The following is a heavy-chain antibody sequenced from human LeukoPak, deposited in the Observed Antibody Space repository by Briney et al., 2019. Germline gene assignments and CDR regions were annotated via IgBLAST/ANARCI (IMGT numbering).Heavy chain of an antibody. D-gene: IGHD2-15*01. CDR2: ISGSGGST. V-gene: IGHV3-23*01. CDR3: AKVPGIVVVVAHDY. CDR1: VYTFSSYA. Sequence: GVSLSLFCAASVYTFSSYAVSWVRRARGKGREGVSAISGSGGSTYYADSVKGRFTISRDNSKNTLYLQMNSLRAEDTAVYYCAKVPGIVVVVAHDYWGQGTLVTVSS. J-gene: IGHJ4*02.